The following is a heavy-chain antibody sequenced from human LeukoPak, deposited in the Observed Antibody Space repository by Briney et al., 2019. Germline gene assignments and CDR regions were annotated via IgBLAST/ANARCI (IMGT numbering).Heavy chain of an antibody. D-gene: IGHD5-12*01. Sequence: GGPLRPSGAASGFTFISYPMHGVRQAPGKGREWVEVISYDESNKYYADSVKGRFTISRDNSKNTLYLQMNSLRAEDTAMYYCAKDLGIWEGGYHYRLDFWAQGTLVTVSS. J-gene: IGHJ4*02. V-gene: IGHV3-30-3*01. CDR2: ISYDESNK. CDR3: AKDLGIWEGGYHYRLDF. CDR1: GFTFISYP.